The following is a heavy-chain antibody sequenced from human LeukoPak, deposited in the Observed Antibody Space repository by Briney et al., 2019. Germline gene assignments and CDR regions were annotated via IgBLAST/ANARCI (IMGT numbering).Heavy chain of an antibody. Sequence: GGSLRLSCAASGFTFSRYAMSWVRQAPGKGLEWVSAISGSGGSTYYADSVKGRFTISRDNSKNTLYLQMNSLRAEDTAVYYCAKDLYYYDSSGYYYVSGNFDYWGQGTLVTVSS. D-gene: IGHD3-22*01. J-gene: IGHJ4*02. CDR3: AKDLYYYDSSGYYYVSGNFDY. CDR2: ISGSGGST. CDR1: GFTFSRYA. V-gene: IGHV3-23*01.